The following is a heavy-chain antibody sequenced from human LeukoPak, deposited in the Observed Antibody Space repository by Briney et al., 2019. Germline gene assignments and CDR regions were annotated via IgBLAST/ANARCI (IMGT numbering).Heavy chain of an antibody. D-gene: IGHD6-19*01. CDR1: GYTFTSYD. CDR3: ARAGIAVAGRNWYFDL. V-gene: IGHV1-8*01. Sequence: GASVKVSCKASGYTFTSYDINWVRQATGQGLEWMGWMNPNSGNTGYAQKFQGRVTITADESTSTAYMELSSLRSEDTAVYYCARAGIAVAGRNWYFDLWGRGTLVTVSS. CDR2: MNPNSGNT. J-gene: IGHJ2*01.